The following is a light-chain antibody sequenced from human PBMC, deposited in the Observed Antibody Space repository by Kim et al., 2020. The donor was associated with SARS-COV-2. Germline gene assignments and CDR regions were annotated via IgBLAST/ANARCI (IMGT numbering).Light chain of an antibody. Sequence: VALGQTVRITGQGDSLRSDNATVYQQKPGQAPIVVIYGKNIRPSGSPDRFSGSSSGNTASLTITGTQAGDEADYYCNSRDSNDNVVFGGGTQLTVL. CDR2: GKN. CDR1: SLRSDN. J-gene: IGLJ2*01. V-gene: IGLV3-19*01. CDR3: NSRDSNDNVV.